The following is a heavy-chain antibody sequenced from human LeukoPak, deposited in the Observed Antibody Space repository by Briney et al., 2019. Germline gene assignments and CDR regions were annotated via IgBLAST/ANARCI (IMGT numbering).Heavy chain of an antibody. V-gene: IGHV1-46*01. J-gene: IGHJ3*02. CDR2: INTSGGST. CDR3: ARSSHAFDI. CDR1: GYIFTRYY. D-gene: IGHD2-15*01. Sequence: ASVKVSCKASGYIFTRYYIHWVRQAPGQGLEWMGIINTSGGSTKDAQKFQGRVNMTRDTSTSTVYMELSGLRSEDTAVYYCARSSHAFDIWGQGTMVTVSS.